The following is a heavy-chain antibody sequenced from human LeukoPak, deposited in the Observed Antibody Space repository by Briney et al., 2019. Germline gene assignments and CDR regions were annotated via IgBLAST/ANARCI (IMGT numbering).Heavy chain of an antibody. D-gene: IGHD5-24*01. CDR1: GGSINSADYY. Sequence: SQTLSLTCTVSGGSINSADYYWSWIRQHPGKGLEWLGYIYYSGSRYYNPSLKSRVSISIDTSNNQFSLNLSSVTAADTAVYYCARDLGGDGFNLRNWFDPWGQGTLVTVSS. CDR2: IYYSGSR. V-gene: IGHV4-31*03. CDR3: ARDLGGDGFNLRNWFDP. J-gene: IGHJ5*02.